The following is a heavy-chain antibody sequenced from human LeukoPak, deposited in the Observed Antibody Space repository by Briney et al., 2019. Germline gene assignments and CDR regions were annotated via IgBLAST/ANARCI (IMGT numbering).Heavy chain of an antibody. J-gene: IGHJ4*02. Sequence: GGSLRLSCAASGFTFSSYWMIWVRQAPGKGLEWVANINQDGSARYSVDSVKGRFTISRDNAKNSLYLQMNSLRAEDTAVYYCASKQGDYWGQGTLVTVSS. CDR1: GFTFSSYW. V-gene: IGHV3-7*01. CDR3: ASKQGDY. CDR2: INQDGSAR.